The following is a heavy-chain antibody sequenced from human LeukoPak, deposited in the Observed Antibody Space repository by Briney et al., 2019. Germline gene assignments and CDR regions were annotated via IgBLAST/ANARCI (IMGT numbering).Heavy chain of an antibody. V-gene: IGHV1-46*01. D-gene: IGHD6-19*01. CDR2: INPSGGST. J-gene: IGHJ4*02. CDR3: ARRSDSSGWYSLDY. CDR1: GYTFTTYY. Sequence: ASVKVSCKASGYTFTTYYMHWVRQAPGQGLEWMGIINPSGGSTSYAQNFRGRITMTRDTSTTTVYMELSSLRSEDTAVYYCARRSDSSGWYSLDYWGQGTLVTVSS.